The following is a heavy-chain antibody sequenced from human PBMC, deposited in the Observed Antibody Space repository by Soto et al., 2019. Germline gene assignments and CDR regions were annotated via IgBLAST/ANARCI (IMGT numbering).Heavy chain of an antibody. Sequence: QVQLVQSGAEVKKPGASVKVSCKASGYTFSSYGMHWVRQAPGKGLEWVAVISYDGSNKYYADSVKGRFTISRDNSKNTLYLQMNSLRAEDTAVYYCAKDRRDFWSGYGDGMDVWGQGTTVTVSS. CDR2: ISYDGSNK. D-gene: IGHD3-3*01. V-gene: IGHV3-30*18. J-gene: IGHJ6*02. CDR1: GYTFSSYG. CDR3: AKDRRDFWSGYGDGMDV.